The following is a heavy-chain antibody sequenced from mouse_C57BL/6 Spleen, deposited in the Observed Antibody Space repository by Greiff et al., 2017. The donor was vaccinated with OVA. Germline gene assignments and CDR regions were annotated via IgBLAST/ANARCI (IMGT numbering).Heavy chain of an antibody. CDR1: GYAFSSYW. CDR3: ASITTVVEDYYAMDY. J-gene: IGHJ4*01. V-gene: IGHV1-80*01. D-gene: IGHD1-1*01. CDR2: IYPGDGDT. Sequence: VQLQQSGAELVKPGASVKISCKASGYAFSSYWMNWVKQRPGKGLEWIGQIYPGDGDTNYNGKFKGKATLTADKSSSTAYMQLSSLTSEDSAVYFCASITTVVEDYYAMDYWGQGTSVTVSS.